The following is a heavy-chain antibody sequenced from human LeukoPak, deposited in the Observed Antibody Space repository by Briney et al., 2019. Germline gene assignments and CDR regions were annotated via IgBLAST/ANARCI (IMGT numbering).Heavy chain of an antibody. CDR3: ARDGSAAGPSNWFDP. V-gene: IGHV1-2*06. CDR1: GYTFTGYY. CDR2: TNPNSGGT. J-gene: IGHJ5*02. Sequence: ASVKVSCKASGYTFTGYYTHWVRQAPGQGLEWMGRTNPNSGGTNYAQKFQGRVTMTRDTSISTAYMELSRLRSDDTAVYYCARDGSAAGPSNWFDPWGQGTLVTVSS. D-gene: IGHD6-13*01.